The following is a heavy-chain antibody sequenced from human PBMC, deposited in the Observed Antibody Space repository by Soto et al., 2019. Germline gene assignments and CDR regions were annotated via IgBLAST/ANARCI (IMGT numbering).Heavy chain of an antibody. D-gene: IGHD6-19*01. CDR1: GGTFSSYA. CDR2: IIPIFGTA. Sequence: ASVKVSCKASGGTFSSYAISWVRQAPGQGLEWMGGIIPIFGTANYAQKFQGRVTITADESTSTAYMELSSLRSEDTAVYYCARERRGAXSGWYDGRKTYYYYGMDVWGQGTTVTVS. V-gene: IGHV1-69*13. J-gene: IGHJ6*02. CDR3: ARERRGAXSGWYDGRKTYYYYGMDV.